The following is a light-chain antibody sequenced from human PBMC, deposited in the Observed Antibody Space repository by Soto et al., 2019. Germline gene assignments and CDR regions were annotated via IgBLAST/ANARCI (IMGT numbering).Light chain of an antibody. J-gene: IGKJ3*01. V-gene: IGKV3-15*01. CDR2: GAS. Sequence: EIVMTQSPATLSVSLGERATLSCRASQTVTTNLAWYQQKPAQAPRLLIYGASTRATGIPARFSGSGSETEFTLTISSLQSEDFAVYYCQQYNYCPLTFGPGTKVDIK. CDR1: QTVTTN. CDR3: QQYNYCPLT.